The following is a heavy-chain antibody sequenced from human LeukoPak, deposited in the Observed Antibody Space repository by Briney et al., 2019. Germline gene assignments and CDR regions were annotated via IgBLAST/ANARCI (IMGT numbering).Heavy chain of an antibody. CDR2: IYYSGTT. D-gene: IGHD5-12*01. CDR1: GGSISTSTYY. J-gene: IGHJ4*02. V-gene: IGHV4-39*01. Sequence: SETLSLTCTVSGGSISTSTYYWGWIRRPPAKGLEWIGTIYYSGTTYYNPSLKSQVTISVDTSKNQFSLNLSSVTAADTAVYYCARRGGYGYFDCWGQGTLVTVSS. CDR3: ARRGGYGYFDC.